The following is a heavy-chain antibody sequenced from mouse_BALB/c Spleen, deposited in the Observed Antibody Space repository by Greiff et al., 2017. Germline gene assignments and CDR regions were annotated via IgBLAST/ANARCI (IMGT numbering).Heavy chain of an antibody. D-gene: IGHD2-4*01. CDR2: IYPGSGST. Sequence: QVQLQQSGPELVKPGASVKMSCKASGYTFTDYVISWVKQRTGQGLEWIGEIYPGSGSTYYNEKFKGKATLTADKSSNTAYMQLSSLTSEDSAVYFCARSDYDGEAWFAYWGQGTLVTVSA. CDR1: GYTFTDYV. J-gene: IGHJ3*01. CDR3: ARSDYDGEAWFAY. V-gene: IGHV1-77*01.